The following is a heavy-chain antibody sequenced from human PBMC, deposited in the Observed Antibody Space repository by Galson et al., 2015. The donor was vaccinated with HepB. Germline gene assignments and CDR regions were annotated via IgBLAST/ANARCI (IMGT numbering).Heavy chain of an antibody. J-gene: IGHJ4*02. CDR1: GGTFSSYA. CDR3: ARLPSNYYDSSGYYS. CDR2: IIPIFGTA. V-gene: IGHV1-69*01. D-gene: IGHD3-22*01. Sequence: SCKASGGTFSSYAISWVRQAPGQGLEWMGGIIPIFGTANYAQKFQGRVTITADESTSTAYMELSSLRSEDTAVYYCARLPSNYYDSSGYYSWGQGTLVTVSS.